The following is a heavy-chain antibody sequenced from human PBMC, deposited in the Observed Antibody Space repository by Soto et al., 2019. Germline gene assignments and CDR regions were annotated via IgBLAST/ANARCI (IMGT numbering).Heavy chain of an antibody. Sequence: PSETLSLTFAVYGGSFSGYYWSWIRQPPGKGLEWIGEINHSGSTNYNPSLKSRATISVDTAKNQFSLKLSSVTAADTAVYYCARGPRDYYGSGRLPNKRWFDPWGQGTLVTVSS. CDR3: ARGPRDYYGSGRLPNKRWFDP. CDR2: INHSGST. CDR1: GGSFSGYY. V-gene: IGHV4-34*01. D-gene: IGHD3-10*01. J-gene: IGHJ5*02.